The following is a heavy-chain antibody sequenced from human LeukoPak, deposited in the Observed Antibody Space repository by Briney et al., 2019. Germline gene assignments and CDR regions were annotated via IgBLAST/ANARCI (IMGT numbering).Heavy chain of an antibody. J-gene: IGHJ3*02. D-gene: IGHD3-10*01. CDR3: ARDYYGSGSYWILPPMSGFAFDI. V-gene: IGHV3-20*04. CDR2: INWNGGST. CDR1: GFTFDDYG. Sequence: GGSLRLSCAASGFTFDDYGMSWVRQAPGKGLEWVSGINWNGGSTGYADSVKGRFTISRDNAKNSLYLQMNSLRAEDTALYYCARDYYGSGSYWILPPMSGFAFDIWGQGTMVTVSS.